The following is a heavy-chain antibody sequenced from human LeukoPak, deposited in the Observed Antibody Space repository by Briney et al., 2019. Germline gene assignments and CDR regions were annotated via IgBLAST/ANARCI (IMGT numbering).Heavy chain of an antibody. Sequence: GGSLRLSCVASGFAFSAYWMHWVRQAPGKGLEWVSRINEDATTITYADSVKGRFIISRDNSKKSLYLQMNSLRAEDTAVYYCVGDLILVWTPGDDFDFWGQGTLVIVSS. CDR2: INEDATTI. D-gene: IGHD3-16*01. CDR3: VGDLILVWTPGDDFDF. V-gene: IGHV3-74*01. J-gene: IGHJ4*02. CDR1: GFAFSAYW.